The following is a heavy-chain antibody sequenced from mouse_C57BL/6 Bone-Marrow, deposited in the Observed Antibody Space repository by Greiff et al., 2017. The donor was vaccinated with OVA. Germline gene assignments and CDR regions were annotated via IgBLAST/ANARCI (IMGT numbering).Heavy chain of an antibody. CDR1: GFTFSSYG. CDR3: ASPAYYSITWFAY. V-gene: IGHV5-6*01. D-gene: IGHD2-5*01. CDR2: ISSGGSYP. J-gene: IGHJ3*01. Sequence: DVHLVESGGDLVKPGGSLKLSCAASGFTFSSYGMSWVRQTPDKRLEWVATISSGGSYPYYPDSVKGRFTISRDNAKNTLYLQMSSLKSEDTAMYYCASPAYYSITWFAYWGQGTLVTVSA.